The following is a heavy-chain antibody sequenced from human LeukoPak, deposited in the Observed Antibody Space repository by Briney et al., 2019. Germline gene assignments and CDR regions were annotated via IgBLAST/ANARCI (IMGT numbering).Heavy chain of an antibody. Sequence: GESLKISCKGSGYSFTSYWIGWVRQMPGKGLEWMGIIYPGDSDTRYSPSFQGQVTISADKSISTAYLQWSSLKASDTAMYYCARRANDFWSGYSPFDYWGQGTLVTVSS. CDR1: GYSFTSYW. CDR3: ARRANDFWSGYSPFDY. D-gene: IGHD3-3*01. J-gene: IGHJ4*02. CDR2: IYPGDSDT. V-gene: IGHV5-51*01.